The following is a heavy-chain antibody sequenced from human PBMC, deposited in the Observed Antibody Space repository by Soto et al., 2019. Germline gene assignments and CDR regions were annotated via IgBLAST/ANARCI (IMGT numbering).Heavy chain of an antibody. CDR3: ERFRGASVSRFLPCLLHDY. CDR2: ISYSGST. Sequence: SETLSLTCTVSGDSISTYYWSWIRQPPEKGLEWIGYISYSGSTNYNPSLKSRVTISLDTSKNQFSLKLTSVTAADTAVYYCERFRGASVSRFLPCLLHDYWGQGPRVTVSS. J-gene: IGHJ4*02. V-gene: IGHV4-59*01. D-gene: IGHD3-3*01. CDR1: GDSISTYY.